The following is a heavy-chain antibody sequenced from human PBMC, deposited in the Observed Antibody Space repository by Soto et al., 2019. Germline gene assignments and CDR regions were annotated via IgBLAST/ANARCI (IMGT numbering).Heavy chain of an antibody. J-gene: IGHJ4*02. Sequence: EVQLVESGGGLVKPGGSLRLSCAASGFTFSSYSMSWVRQAPGKGLEWLASISSSSSFIYYADSLKGRFTISRDNAKNSLYLQMNSLGVEDAAVYHCTTEEFQVDYWGQGTLVSVSS. CDR1: GFTFSSYS. D-gene: IGHD3-10*01. CDR2: ISSSSSFI. CDR3: TTEEFQVDY. V-gene: IGHV3-21*01.